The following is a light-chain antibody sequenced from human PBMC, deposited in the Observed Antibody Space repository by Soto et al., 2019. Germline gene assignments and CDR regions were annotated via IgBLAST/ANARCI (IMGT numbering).Light chain of an antibody. Sequence: EIVLTQSPGTLSLSPGERATLSCRASQSITRNSLAWYQQKPGQAPGLLIFGASDRATGVPDRFRGSRSGTDFTLTSSRVEPEVFALYYCQYDAGSPCTFGQGTKVEIK. CDR3: QYDAGSPCT. CDR1: QSITRNS. J-gene: IGKJ1*01. CDR2: GAS. V-gene: IGKV3-20*01.